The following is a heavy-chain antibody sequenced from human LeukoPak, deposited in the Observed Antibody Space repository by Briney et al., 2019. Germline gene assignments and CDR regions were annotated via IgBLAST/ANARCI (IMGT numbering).Heavy chain of an antibody. D-gene: IGHD6-19*01. J-gene: IGHJ4*02. V-gene: IGHV6-1*01. CDR3: ARDVATTGWYTFDY. CDR2: AYYRSKWYS. CDR1: GDSVSSINGA. Sequence: SQTLSLTCAISGDSVSSINGAWNWVRQSPSRGLEWLGRAYYRSKWYSDYAVPIQGRMSINPDTSKNQFTLHLFSVTPDDTAVYYCARDVATTGWYTFDYWGQGTRVTVSS.